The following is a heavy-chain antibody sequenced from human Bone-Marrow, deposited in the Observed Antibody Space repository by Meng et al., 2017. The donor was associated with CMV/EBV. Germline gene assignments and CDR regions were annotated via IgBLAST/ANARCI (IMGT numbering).Heavy chain of an antibody. CDR2: ISSSSSYI. V-gene: IGHV3-21*01. D-gene: IGHD2-2*01. CDR3: ARVTEYQPLSSYYYYGMDV. J-gene: IGHJ6*02. Sequence: GESLKISCAASGFTFSSYSMNWVRQAPGKGLEWVSSISSSSSYIYYADSVKGRFTISRDNAKNSLYLQMNSLRAEDTAVYYCARVTEYQPLSSYYYYGMDVWGQGTTVTVSS. CDR1: GFTFSSYS.